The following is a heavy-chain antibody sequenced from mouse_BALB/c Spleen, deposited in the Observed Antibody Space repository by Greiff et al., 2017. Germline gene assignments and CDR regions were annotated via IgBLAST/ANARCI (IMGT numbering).Heavy chain of an antibody. J-gene: IGHJ4*01. Sequence: VKLLESGAELAKPGASVKMSCKASGYTFTSYWMHWVKQRPGQGLEWIGYINPSTGYTEYNQKFKDKATLTADKSSSTAYMQLSSLTSEDSAVYYCARSGWLEDYAMDYWGQGTSVTVSS. V-gene: IGHV1-7*01. CDR1: GYTFTSYW. D-gene: IGHD1-1*02. CDR2: INPSTGYT. CDR3: ARSGWLEDYAMDY.